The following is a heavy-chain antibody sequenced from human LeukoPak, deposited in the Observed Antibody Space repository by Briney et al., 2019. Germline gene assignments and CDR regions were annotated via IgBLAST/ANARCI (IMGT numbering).Heavy chain of an antibody. CDR3: ARGRALFD. V-gene: IGHV4-34*01. CDR1: GFTFSSYW. D-gene: IGHD2-21*01. J-gene: IGHJ4*02. Sequence: GSLRLSCAASGFTFSSYWMHWIRQPPGKGLEWIGEINQSGSTNYNPSLKSRVTISVDTSKNQFSLKLSSVTAADTAVYYCARGRALFDWGQGTLVTVSS. CDR2: INQSGST.